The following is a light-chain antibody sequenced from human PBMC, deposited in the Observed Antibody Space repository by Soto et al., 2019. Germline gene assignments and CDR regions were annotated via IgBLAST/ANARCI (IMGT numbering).Light chain of an antibody. Sequence: EIVMTQSPATLSVSPGERVTLSCRASQSISSNYLAWYQQKPGQAPRLLIYGASTRATGIPARFSGSGSGTDFTLTISSLQSEDFAVYYCQQYHYWPPLTFGQGTKLEIK. CDR2: GAS. CDR3: QQYHYWPPLT. V-gene: IGKV3-15*01. J-gene: IGKJ2*01. CDR1: QSISSN.